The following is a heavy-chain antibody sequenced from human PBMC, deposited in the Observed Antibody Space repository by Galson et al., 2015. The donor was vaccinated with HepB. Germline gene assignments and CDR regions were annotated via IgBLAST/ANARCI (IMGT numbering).Heavy chain of an antibody. CDR1: GFTFSSYA. V-gene: IGHV3-23*01. J-gene: IGHJ4*02. CDR2: ISGRGGDT. Sequence: SLRLPCAASGFTFSSYAMNWVRQAPGKGLEWVSSISGRGGDTYYADSVKGRFTISRDNSNNTLYLQMNSLGAEDTAVYYCAKDARMRWLQLGLGYWGQGTLVTVSS. D-gene: IGHD5-24*01. CDR3: AKDARMRWLQLGLGY.